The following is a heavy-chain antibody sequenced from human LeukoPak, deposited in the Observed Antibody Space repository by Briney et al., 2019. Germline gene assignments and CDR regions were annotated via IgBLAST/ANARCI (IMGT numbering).Heavy chain of an antibody. CDR1: GYSFTSYW. D-gene: IGHD6-19*01. Sequence: GVSLQISSKGSGYSFTSYWIGWVRPMPGKGLEWMGIIYPGDSDTRYSLSFQGQVTISADKSISTAYLQWSSLKASDTAMYYCARLAVAGTLVFDHWGQGTLVTVSS. CDR2: IYPGDSDT. V-gene: IGHV5-51*01. J-gene: IGHJ4*02. CDR3: ARLAVAGTLVFDH.